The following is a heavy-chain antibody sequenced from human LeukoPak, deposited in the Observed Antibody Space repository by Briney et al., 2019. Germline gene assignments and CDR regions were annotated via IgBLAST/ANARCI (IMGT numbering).Heavy chain of an antibody. Sequence: GGSLRLSCAASGFTFSSYAMSWVRQAPGKGLEWVSAISGSGGSTYYADSVKGRFTISRDNAKNSLYLQMNSLRAEDTAVYYCARDRGRHYYGSGSYGVMDVWGQGTTVTVSS. CDR2: ISGSGGST. CDR3: ARDRGRHYYGSGSYGVMDV. J-gene: IGHJ6*02. CDR1: GFTFSSYA. V-gene: IGHV3-23*01. D-gene: IGHD3-10*01.